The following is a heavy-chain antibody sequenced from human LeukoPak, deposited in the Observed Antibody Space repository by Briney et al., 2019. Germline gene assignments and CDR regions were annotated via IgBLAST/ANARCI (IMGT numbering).Heavy chain of an antibody. CDR1: GGSISSYY. Sequence: SETLSLTCTVSGGSISSYYWSWIRQPPGKGLEWIGYIYYSGSTNYNPSLKSRVTISVDTSKNQFSLKLSSVTAADTAVYYCARGGIAAAGHDAFDIWGQGTMVTVSS. CDR3: ARGGIAAAGHDAFDI. J-gene: IGHJ3*02. D-gene: IGHD6-13*01. V-gene: IGHV4-59*01. CDR2: IYYSGST.